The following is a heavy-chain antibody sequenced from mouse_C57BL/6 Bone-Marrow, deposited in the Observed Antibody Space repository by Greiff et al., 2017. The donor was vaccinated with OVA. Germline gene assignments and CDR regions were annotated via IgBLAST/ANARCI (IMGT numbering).Heavy chain of an antibody. V-gene: IGHV1-64*01. Sequence: QVQLQQPGAELVKPGASVKLSCKASGYTFTSYWMHWVKQRPGQGLEWIGMIHPNSGSTNYNEKFKSKATLTVDKSSSTAYMQLSSLTSEDAAVDYCARCDYDGWYFDVWGTGTTVTVSA. CDR3: ARCDYDGWYFDV. D-gene: IGHD2-4*01. J-gene: IGHJ1*03. CDR1: GYTFTSYW. CDR2: IHPNSGST.